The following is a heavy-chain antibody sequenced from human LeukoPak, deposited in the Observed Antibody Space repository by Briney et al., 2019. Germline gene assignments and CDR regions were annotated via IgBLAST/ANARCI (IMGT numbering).Heavy chain of an antibody. J-gene: IGHJ4*02. Sequence: GGSLRLSCAASGFTVSSNYMSWVRQAPGKGLEWVSVIYSGGSTYYADSVKGRFTISRDNSKNTLYLHMDSLRAEDTAVYYCATDTRAAPDNWGQGTLVTVSS. D-gene: IGHD6-13*01. CDR3: ATDTRAAPDN. V-gene: IGHV3-53*01. CDR2: IYSGGST. CDR1: GFTVSSNY.